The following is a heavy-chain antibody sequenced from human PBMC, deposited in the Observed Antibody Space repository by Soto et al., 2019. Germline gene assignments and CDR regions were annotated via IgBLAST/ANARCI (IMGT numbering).Heavy chain of an antibody. CDR1: GLALITGRMP. Sequence: SCPTLVNPTHTLTLPCSFSGLALITGRMPGSWIXLPPGKALEWLARIDWDDDKFYSTSLKTRLTISKDTSKNQVVLTMTNMDPVDTATYYCARTAGYYDSSPMDVWGQGATVNGSS. D-gene: IGHD3-22*01. CDR2: IDWDDDK. J-gene: IGHJ6*02. CDR3: ARTAGYYDSSPMDV. V-gene: IGHV2-70*04.